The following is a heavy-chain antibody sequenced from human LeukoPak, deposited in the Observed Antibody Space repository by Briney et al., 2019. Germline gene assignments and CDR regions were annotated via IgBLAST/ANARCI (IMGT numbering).Heavy chain of an antibody. Sequence: GGSLRLSCAASGFTFSSYGMHWVRRAPGMGLEWVAVIWYDGSNKYYADSVKGRFTISRDNSKNTLYLQMNSLRAEDTAVYYCARDALISVGDSSGYSLWGQGTLVTVSS. CDR2: IWYDGSNK. D-gene: IGHD3-22*01. CDR1: GFTFSSYG. CDR3: ARDALISVGDSSGYSL. J-gene: IGHJ4*02. V-gene: IGHV3-33*01.